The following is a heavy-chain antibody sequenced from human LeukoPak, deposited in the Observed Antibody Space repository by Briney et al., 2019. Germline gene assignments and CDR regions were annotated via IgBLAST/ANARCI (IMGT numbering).Heavy chain of an antibody. J-gene: IGHJ4*02. D-gene: IGHD1-26*01. V-gene: IGHV3-23*01. Sequence: HPGGSLRLSCAASGFTFSSYAMSWVRRAPGKGLECVSDISGSGGSTYYADSVKGRFTISRDNSKNTLYLQMNSLRAEHTAVYYCAKEGGIVGAIYFDYWAQGTLVTVSS. CDR3: AKEGGIVGAIYFDY. CDR2: ISGSGGST. CDR1: GFTFSSYA.